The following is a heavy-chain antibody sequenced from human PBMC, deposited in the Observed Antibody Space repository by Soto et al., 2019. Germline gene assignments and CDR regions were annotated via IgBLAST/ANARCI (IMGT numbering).Heavy chain of an antibody. J-gene: IGHJ6*02. CDR2: IWYDGSNK. Sequence: GGSLRLSCVASGFTFSSYGMHWVRQAPGKGLEWVAVIWYDGSNKNYADSVKGRFTISRDNSKNTLYLQMNSLRAEDTAVYYCARDVFDSSSWYPPATYYYYGMDVWGQGTTVTVSS. CDR1: GFTFSSYG. CDR3: ARDVFDSSSWYPPATYYYYGMDV. V-gene: IGHV3-33*01. D-gene: IGHD6-13*01.